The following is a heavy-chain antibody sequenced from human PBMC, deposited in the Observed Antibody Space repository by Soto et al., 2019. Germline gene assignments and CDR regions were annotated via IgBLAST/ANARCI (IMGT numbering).Heavy chain of an antibody. CDR2: ISAHNGNT. J-gene: IGHJ4*02. V-gene: IGHV1-18*01. D-gene: IGHD1-1*01. CDR1: GYTFTSYG. Sequence: QVHLMQSGTEVKKPGASVRVSCKCSGYTFTSYGITWVRQAPGQGLEWMGWISAHNGNTDYAQKLQGRVTVTRDTSTSTAYMELRSLRSDDTAVSYCARGRYGDYWGQGALVTVSS. CDR3: ARGRYGDY.